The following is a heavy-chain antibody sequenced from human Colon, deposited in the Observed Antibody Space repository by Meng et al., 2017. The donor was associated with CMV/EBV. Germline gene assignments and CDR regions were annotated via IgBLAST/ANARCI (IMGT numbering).Heavy chain of an antibody. CDR3: ARLRFPPTMIVVV. D-gene: IGHD3-22*01. J-gene: IGHJ4*02. Sequence: SETLSLTCTVSGGSISSSSYYWGWIRQPPGKGLEWIGSIYYSGSTYYNPSLKSRVTISVDTSKNQFSLKQSSVTAAYTAVYYCARLRFPPTMIVVVWGQGTLVTVSS. CDR1: GGSISSSSYY. V-gene: IGHV4-39*07. CDR2: IYYSGST.